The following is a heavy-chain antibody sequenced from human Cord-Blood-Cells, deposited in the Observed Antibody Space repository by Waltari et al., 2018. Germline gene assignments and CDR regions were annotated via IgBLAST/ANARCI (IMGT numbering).Heavy chain of an antibody. Sequence: QVQLVQSGAEVKKPGASVKASCKASGYTFTSYAMHWVRQAPGQRLEWMGWINAGNGNTKYSQKFQGRVTITRDTSAITAYMELSSLRSEDTAVYYCARETLVGYYDTHAFDIWGQGTMVTVSS. V-gene: IGHV1-3*01. D-gene: IGHD3-22*01. CDR2: INAGNGNT. CDR3: ARETLVGYYDTHAFDI. J-gene: IGHJ3*02. CDR1: GYTFTSYA.